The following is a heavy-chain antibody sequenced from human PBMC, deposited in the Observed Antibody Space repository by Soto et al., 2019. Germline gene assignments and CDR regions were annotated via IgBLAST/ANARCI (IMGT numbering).Heavy chain of an antibody. CDR2: ISAYNGNT. V-gene: IGHV1-18*01. CDR1: GYTFTSYG. Sequence: QVQLVQSGAEVKKPGASVKVSCKASGYTFTSYGISWVRQAPGQGLEWMGWISAYNGNTNYAQKLQGRVTMTTDTSTSTAYMELRSLRSDDTAAYYCARDPLWLGELPNLQGYYYYYGMDVWGQGTTVTVSS. J-gene: IGHJ6*02. CDR3: ARDPLWLGELPNLQGYYYYYGMDV. D-gene: IGHD3-10*01.